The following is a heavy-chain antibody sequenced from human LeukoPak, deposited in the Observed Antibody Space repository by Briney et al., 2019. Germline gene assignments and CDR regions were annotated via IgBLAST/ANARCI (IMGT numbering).Heavy chain of an antibody. Sequence: GGSLRLSCAASGFTFSSYAMHWVRQAPGKGLEYVSAISSNGGSTYYANSVKGRFTISRDNSRNTLYLQMNSLRAEDTAVYYCARWYYYETSGLYYGSFDNWGQGTLVTVSS. D-gene: IGHD3-22*01. CDR1: GFTFSSYA. CDR3: ARWYYYETSGLYYGSFDN. J-gene: IGHJ5*02. CDR2: ISSNGGST. V-gene: IGHV3-64*01.